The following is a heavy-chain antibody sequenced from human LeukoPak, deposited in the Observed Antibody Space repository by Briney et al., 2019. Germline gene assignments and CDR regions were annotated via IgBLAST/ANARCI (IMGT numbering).Heavy chain of an antibody. D-gene: IGHD6-6*01. CDR3: ARAVAARPGWFDP. V-gene: IGHV1-69*04. Sequence: GSSVTVSCKASGGTFSSYAISWVRQAPGQGLEWMGRIIPILGIANYAQKFQGRVTITADKSTSTAYMELSSLRSEDTAVYYCARAVAARPGWFDPWGQGTLVTVSS. CDR2: IIPILGIA. CDR1: GGTFSSYA. J-gene: IGHJ5*02.